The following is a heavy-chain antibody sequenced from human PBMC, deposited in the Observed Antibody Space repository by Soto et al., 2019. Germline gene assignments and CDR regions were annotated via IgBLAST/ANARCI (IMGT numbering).Heavy chain of an antibody. V-gene: IGHV3-9*01. D-gene: IGHD6-19*01. CDR1: GFTFDDYA. CDR2: ISWNSGRI. CDR3: AKAIRVYGSGWTDFDL. Sequence: EVQLVESGGGLVQPGRSLRLACAASGFTFDDYAMHWVRQGPGKGLEWVSGISWNSGRIDYADSVKSRFTISRYNAKKSLYLQMNRPRGEDTALYYWAKAIRVYGSGWTDFDLWGQGTLATVSS. J-gene: IGHJ4*02.